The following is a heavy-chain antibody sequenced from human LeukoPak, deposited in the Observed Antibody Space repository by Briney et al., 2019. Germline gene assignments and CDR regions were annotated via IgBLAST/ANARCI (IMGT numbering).Heavy chain of an antibody. J-gene: IGHJ3*02. V-gene: IGHV1-2*02. CDR3: ARRGRAAANIDI. D-gene: IGHD2-2*01. CDR2: INTNSGDT. CDR1: GYTFTGYY. Sequence: GSVKVSCKASGYTFTGYYMHWVRQAPGQGFEWMGWINTNSGDTNYAQKFQGRVTMTRDTSISTPYMELSRLRSDDTAVYYCARRGRAAANIDIWGQGTMVTVSS.